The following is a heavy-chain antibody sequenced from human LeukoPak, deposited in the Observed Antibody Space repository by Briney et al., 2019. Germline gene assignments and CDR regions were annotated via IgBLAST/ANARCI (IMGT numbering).Heavy chain of an antibody. D-gene: IGHD2-8*01. CDR2: INQDGSQK. CDR1: GFTLSTYW. V-gene: IGHV3-7*01. CDR3: ARLKDDVTKLDY. J-gene: IGHJ4*02. Sequence: GSLRLSCSASGFTLSTYWMSWVRQAPGKGPEWVASINQDGSQKRYVDSVQGRFTISRDNTKNSLFLQMNSLRAEDTAVYYCARLKDDVTKLDYWGQGTLVTVSS.